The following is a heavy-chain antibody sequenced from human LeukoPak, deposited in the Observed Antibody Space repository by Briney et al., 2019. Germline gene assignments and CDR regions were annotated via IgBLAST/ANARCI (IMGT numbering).Heavy chain of an antibody. Sequence: GGSLRLSCAASGFTFSSYEMNWVRQAPGKGLEWVSYISSSGSTIYYADSVKGRFTISRDNSKNTLSLQMNSLRTEDTAVYHCAKDGKIAVLGTAWFDPWGQGTLVTVSS. J-gene: IGHJ5*02. D-gene: IGHD6-13*01. CDR1: GFTFSSYE. CDR3: AKDGKIAVLGTAWFDP. V-gene: IGHV3-48*03. CDR2: ISSSGSTI.